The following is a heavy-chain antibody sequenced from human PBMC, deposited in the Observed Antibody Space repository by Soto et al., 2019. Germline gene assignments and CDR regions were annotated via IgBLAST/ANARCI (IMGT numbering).Heavy chain of an antibody. J-gene: IGHJ3*02. CDR3: ARDPLSRIAADTLGAFDI. Sequence: ASVKVSCKASGYTFTSYDINWVRQATGQGLEWMGWMNPNSGNTGYAQKFQGRVTMTRNTSISTAYMELSSLRSEDTAVYYCARDPLSRIAADTLGAFDIWGQGTMVTVSS. D-gene: IGHD6-13*01. V-gene: IGHV1-8*01. CDR1: GYTFTSYD. CDR2: MNPNSGNT.